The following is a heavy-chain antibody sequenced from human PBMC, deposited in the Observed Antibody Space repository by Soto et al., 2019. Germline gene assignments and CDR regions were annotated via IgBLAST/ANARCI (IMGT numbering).Heavy chain of an antibody. CDR2: IDSTGANT. J-gene: IGHJ4*02. V-gene: IGHV3-23*01. CDR1: RYTFKSHG. D-gene: IGHD3-16*01. CDR3: VSWVSAHFDY. Sequence: GGSLRLSCVVSRYTFKSHGLSWVRQAPGKGLEWVSTIDSTGANTHYADSVRGRFTISRDNSGNTLHLQMHDLRADDTALYYCVSWVSAHFDYWGQGTLVTVS.